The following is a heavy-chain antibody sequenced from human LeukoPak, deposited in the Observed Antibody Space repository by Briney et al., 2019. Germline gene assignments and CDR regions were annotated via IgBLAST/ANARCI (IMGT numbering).Heavy chain of an antibody. CDR2: INSDGTVT. V-gene: IGHV3-74*01. CDR1: GFTFSSYW. CDR3: ARGTGYSVFDI. J-gene: IGHJ3*02. Sequence: GESLRLSCAASGFTFSSYWMHWVRQAPGKGLVWVSRINSDGTVTSYADSVKGRFTISRDNAKNTLYLQMNSLRAEDTAVYYCARGTGYSVFDIWGQGTMVTVSS. D-gene: IGHD1-26*01.